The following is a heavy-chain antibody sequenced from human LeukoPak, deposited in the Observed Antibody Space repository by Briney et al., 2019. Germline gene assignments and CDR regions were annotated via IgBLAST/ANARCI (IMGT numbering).Heavy chain of an antibody. CDR3: ARDRSSSWSKIAYYYGMDV. D-gene: IGHD6-13*01. CDR1: GFTFSSYS. V-gene: IGHV3-21*01. CDR2: ISSSSSYI. Sequence: PGGSPRLSCAASGFTFSSYSMNWVRQAPGKGLEWVSSISSSSSYIYYADSVKGRFTISRDNAKNSLYLQMNSLRAEDTAVYYCARDRSSSWSKIAYYYGMDVWGQGTTVTVSS. J-gene: IGHJ6*02.